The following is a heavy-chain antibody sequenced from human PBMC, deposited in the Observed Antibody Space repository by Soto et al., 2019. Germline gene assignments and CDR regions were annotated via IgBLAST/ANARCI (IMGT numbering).Heavy chain of an antibody. CDR1: GFSFSTYW. CDR3: ARGVMVRGVTGYYYYGMDV. V-gene: IGHV1-69*06. J-gene: IGHJ6*02. Sequence: KISCKASGFSFSTYWIAWVRQMPGKGLEWMGIIPIFGTANYAQKFQGRVTITADKSTSTAYMELSSLRSEDTAVYYCARGVMVRGVTGYYYYGMDVWGQGTTVTVSS. D-gene: IGHD3-10*01. CDR2: IIPIFGTA.